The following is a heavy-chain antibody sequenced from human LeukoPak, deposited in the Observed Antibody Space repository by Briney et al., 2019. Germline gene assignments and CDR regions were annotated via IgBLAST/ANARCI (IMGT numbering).Heavy chain of an antibody. J-gene: IGHJ4*02. CDR3: ARDRGYSGYDPKGSYFDY. D-gene: IGHD5-12*01. CDR2: ISSTSGTI. V-gene: IGHV3-48*01. Sequence: PGGSLRLSCAASGFTFSSYSMNWVRQAPGKGLEWVSYISSTSGTIYYADSVKGRFTISRDNAKNSVYLQMNSLRAEDTAVYYCARDRGYSGYDPKGSYFDYWGQGTLVTVSS. CDR1: GFTFSSYS.